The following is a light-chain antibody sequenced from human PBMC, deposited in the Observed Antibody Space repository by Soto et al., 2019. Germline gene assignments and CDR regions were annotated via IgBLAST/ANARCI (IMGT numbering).Light chain of an antibody. CDR3: QQYGSSLLT. V-gene: IGKV3-20*01. CDR1: QSVSSSY. CDR2: NTS. Sequence: EIVLTQSPGTLSLSPGERATLSCRASQSVSSSYLAWYQQKPGQAPRLLIYNTSSRATGIPDRFSGSWARTDFPLTISRLALEDFAVYYWQQYGSSLLTFGGGTKVEIK. J-gene: IGKJ4*01.